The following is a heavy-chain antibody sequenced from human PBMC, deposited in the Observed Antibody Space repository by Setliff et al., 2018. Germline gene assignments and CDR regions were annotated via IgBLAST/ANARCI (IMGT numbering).Heavy chain of an antibody. CDR1: GASISTYY. CDR3: ARDRGHDYGGLDI. Sequence: TSETLSLTCTVSGASISTYYWSWIRQPPGKGLEWIGYIYYSGSTNYNPSLKSRVTISVDTSKNQFALKLSSVTAADTAVYYCARDRGHDYGGLDIWGQGTMVTVSS. CDR2: IYYSGST. J-gene: IGHJ3*02. V-gene: IGHV4-59*01. D-gene: IGHD4-17*01.